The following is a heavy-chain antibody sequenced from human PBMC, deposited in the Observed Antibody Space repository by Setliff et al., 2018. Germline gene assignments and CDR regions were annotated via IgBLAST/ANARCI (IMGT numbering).Heavy chain of an antibody. CDR3: ARHTISIVDV. CDR2: IIHSGST. CDR1: GGSFSGYY. V-gene: IGHV4-34*12. J-gene: IGHJ6*04. D-gene: IGHD3-9*01. Sequence: SETLSLTCAVYGGSFSGYYWSWIRQPPGKRLEWIGEIIHSGSTNYNPSLKSRVTISVDTSKNQFSLKLSSVTAADTAVYYCARHTISIVDVWGKGTTVTVSS.